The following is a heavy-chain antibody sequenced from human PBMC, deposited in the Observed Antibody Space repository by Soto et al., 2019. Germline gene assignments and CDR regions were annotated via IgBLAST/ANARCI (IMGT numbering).Heavy chain of an antibody. Sequence: ASVKVSCKASGYTFTGYYMHWVRQAPGQGLEWMGWINPNSGGTNYAQKFQGWVTMTRDTSISTAYMELSRLRSDDTAVYYCAIALPNWNYHAFDIWGQGTMVPVSS. CDR2: INPNSGGT. CDR3: AIALPNWNYHAFDI. CDR1: GYTFTGYY. V-gene: IGHV1-2*04. J-gene: IGHJ3*02. D-gene: IGHD1-7*01.